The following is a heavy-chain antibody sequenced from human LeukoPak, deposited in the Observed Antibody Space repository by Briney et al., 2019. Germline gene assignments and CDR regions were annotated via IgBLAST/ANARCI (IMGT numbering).Heavy chain of an antibody. CDR2: IKQDGSEK. V-gene: IGHV3-7*01. D-gene: IGHD6-6*01. J-gene: IGHJ4*02. CDR1: GFTFSSYW. Sequence: PGGSLRLSCAASGFTFSSYWMSWVRQAPGKGLERVADIKQDGSEKYYVDSVKGRFTISRQNAKNSLFLQMNSLRAEDTAVYYCARDNRVLISSSTNFDYWGQGTLVTVSS. CDR3: ARDNRVLISSSTNFDY.